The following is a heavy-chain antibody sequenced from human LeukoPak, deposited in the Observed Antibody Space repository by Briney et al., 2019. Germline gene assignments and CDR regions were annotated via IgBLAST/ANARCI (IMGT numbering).Heavy chain of an antibody. Sequence: GGSLRLSCSASGFIFSSYWMSWVRQAPGKGLDWVATIKQDASEKYYVDSVEGRFIISRDNAKNSLYLQVNSLRAEDTAIYHCARQTSGRYSAYFDSWGQGILVTVSS. CDR2: IKQDASEK. V-gene: IGHV3-7*01. CDR1: GFIFSSYW. D-gene: IGHD6-19*01. J-gene: IGHJ5*01. CDR3: ARQTSGRYSAYFDS.